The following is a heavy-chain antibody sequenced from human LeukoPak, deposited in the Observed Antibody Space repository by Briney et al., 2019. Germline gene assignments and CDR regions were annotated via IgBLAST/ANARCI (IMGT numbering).Heavy chain of an antibody. Sequence: SETLSLTCAVYGGSFSGYYSSWIRQPPGKGLEWIGEINHSGSTNYNPSLKSRVTISVDTSKNQFSLKLSSVTAADTAVYYCARGKIVRGGWFDPWGQGTLVTVSS. D-gene: IGHD2/OR15-2a*01. CDR3: ARGKIVRGGWFDP. J-gene: IGHJ5*02. CDR1: GGSFSGYY. V-gene: IGHV4-34*01. CDR2: INHSGST.